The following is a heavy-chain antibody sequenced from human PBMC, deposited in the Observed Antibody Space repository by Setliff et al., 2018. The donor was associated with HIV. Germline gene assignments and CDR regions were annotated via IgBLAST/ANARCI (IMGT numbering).Heavy chain of an antibody. V-gene: IGHV3-7*01. CDR3: ARGPLSSSWYSWFDP. D-gene: IGHD6-13*01. CDR2: ISPDGSAT. Sequence: GGSLRLSCAASGFTFSSAWMGWVRQAPAKGLEWVANISPDGSATYYVDSVKGRFTISRDNAKNSLYLQLNSLRVEDTAVYYCARGPLSSSWYSWFDPWGQGTLVTVSS. J-gene: IGHJ5*02. CDR1: GFTFSSAW.